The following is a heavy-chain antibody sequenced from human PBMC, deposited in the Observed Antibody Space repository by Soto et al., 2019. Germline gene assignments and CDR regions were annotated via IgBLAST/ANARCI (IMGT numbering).Heavy chain of an antibody. CDR3: AKDPQYCSGGSCYGLGNWFDP. CDR1: GFTFSSYA. D-gene: IGHD2-15*01. CDR2: ISGSGGST. V-gene: IGHV3-23*01. Sequence: GGSLRLSCAASGFTFSSYAMSWVRQAPGKGLEWVSAISGSGGSTYYADSVKGRFTISRDNSKNTLYLQMNSLRAEDTAVYYCAKDPQYCSGGSCYGLGNWFDPWGQGTLVTVSS. J-gene: IGHJ5*02.